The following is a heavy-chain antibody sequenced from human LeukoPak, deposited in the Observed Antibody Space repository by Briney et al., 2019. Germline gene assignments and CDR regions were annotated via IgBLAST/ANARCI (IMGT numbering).Heavy chain of an antibody. Sequence: GGSLRLSCAASGVTFSSYSMNWVRQAPGKGLEWVSSISSSSSYIYYADSVKGRFTISRDNAKNSLYLQMNSLRAEDTAVYYCARDAPYYYYMDVWGKGTTVTISS. CDR2: ISSSSSYI. CDR3: ARDAPYYYYMDV. CDR1: GVTFSSYS. V-gene: IGHV3-21*01. J-gene: IGHJ6*03.